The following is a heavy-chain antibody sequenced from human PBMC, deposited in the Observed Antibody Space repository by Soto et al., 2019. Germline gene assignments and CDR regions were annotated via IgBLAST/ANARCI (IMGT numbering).Heavy chain of an antibody. J-gene: IGHJ5*02. CDR1: GYTLTELS. CDR2: FDPEDGET. V-gene: IGHV1-24*01. CDR3: ATHGGGGNELTAYNWFDP. Sequence: QVQLVQSGAEVKKPGASVKVSCKVSGYTLTELSMHWVRRAPGKGLEWMGGFDPEDGETIYAQKFQGRVTMTEDTSTNTAYMGVGSLRSEDPAVYYCATHGGGGNELTAYNWFDPWGQGTLVTVSS. D-gene: IGHD1-7*01.